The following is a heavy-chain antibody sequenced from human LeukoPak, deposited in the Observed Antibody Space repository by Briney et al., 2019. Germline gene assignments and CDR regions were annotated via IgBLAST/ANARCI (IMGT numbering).Heavy chain of an antibody. CDR2: IVVGTGKT. CDR3: AATSIRMVQRNIYYGKDV. CDR1: GFTNSNSS. J-gene: IGHJ6*02. D-gene: IGHD3-10*01. Sequence: ASVKVSCKASGFTNSNSSVQWVRQARGQRPEWIGWIVVGTGKTNYAQRLQERVTITRDMSTGTVDMELSSLRSEDTAVYYCAATSIRMVQRNIYYGKDVWGQGTTVTVSS. V-gene: IGHV1-58*01.